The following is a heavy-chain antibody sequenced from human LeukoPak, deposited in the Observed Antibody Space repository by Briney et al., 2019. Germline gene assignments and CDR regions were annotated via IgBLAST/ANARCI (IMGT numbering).Heavy chain of an antibody. V-gene: IGHV3-23*01. D-gene: IGHD1-1*01. CDR2: VSGSGGSP. J-gene: IGHJ4*02. CDR1: GLMFSNYA. Sequence: GGSLRLSCAASGLMFSNYAMSWVRQAPGKGLEWVSTVSGSGGSPYYADSVKGRFTISRDSSKNTLYLRMNSLRVDDTAVYYCAKSSTVQLFDYWGQGTLVAVSS. CDR3: AKSSTVQLFDY.